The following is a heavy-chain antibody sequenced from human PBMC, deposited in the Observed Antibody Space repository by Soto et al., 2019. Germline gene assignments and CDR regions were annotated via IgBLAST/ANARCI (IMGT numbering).Heavy chain of an antibody. Sequence: QVQLVQSGTEVKKPGASVEVSCRASGFTVANYAIHWVRQAPGQGLEWMGWINAGNGNTKYSQKFQGRVTITSDASASTAYLELSSLRSEDTAVYFCARSSTVHYNFDMWGPGTMVTVSS. CDR1: GFTVANYA. CDR3: ARSSTVHYNFDM. V-gene: IGHV1-3*01. CDR2: INAGNGNT. J-gene: IGHJ3*02. D-gene: IGHD1-1*01.